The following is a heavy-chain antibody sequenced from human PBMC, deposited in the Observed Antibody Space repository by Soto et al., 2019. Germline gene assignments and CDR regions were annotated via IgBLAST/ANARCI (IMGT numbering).Heavy chain of an antibody. CDR1: GVSITSGTYY. CDR2: IYYTGST. J-gene: IGHJ5*02. V-gene: IGHV4-39*01. D-gene: IGHD3-10*01. CDR3: ALPSGKLLWFGEPCSGSGFGP. Sequence: SETLSLTCTVSGVSITSGTYYWGWIRQPPGKGLEWIGTIYYTGSTYYDPSLKSRVTISVDTSKNQFSLKLTSVTAADTAVYYCALPSGKLLWFGEPCSGSGFGPWGQGTLVTVS.